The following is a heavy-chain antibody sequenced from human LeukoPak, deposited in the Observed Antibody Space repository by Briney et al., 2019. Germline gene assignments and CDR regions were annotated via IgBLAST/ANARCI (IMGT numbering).Heavy chain of an antibody. CDR1: GRSISTYY. CDR3: ARSPHNSAWYEKWFDP. Sequence: SETLSLTCTVSGRSISTYYWSWIRQSPGKGLEWIADISANGGTNYNPSLESRVTVSIDSSKNQFSLKLSSVTAADTAVFYCARSPHNSAWYEKWFDPWGQGTLVTVSS. V-gene: IGHV4-4*08. D-gene: IGHD6-19*01. J-gene: IGHJ5*02. CDR2: ISANGGT.